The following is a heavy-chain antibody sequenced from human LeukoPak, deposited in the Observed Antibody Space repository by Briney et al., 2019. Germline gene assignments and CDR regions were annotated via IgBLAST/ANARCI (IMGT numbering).Heavy chain of an antibody. CDR3: TRVGDYGGNWAWYFDL. CDR2: IKSDGSNT. D-gene: IGHD4-23*01. V-gene: IGHV3-74*01. CDR1: GFXFSRYW. Sequence: GGSLRLSCAASGFXFSRYWIHWVRQAPGKGRVWVSRIKSDGSNTNYADSVKGRFTISRDNAKNTLYLQMNSLRAEDTAVYYCTRVGDYGGNWAWYFDLWGRGTLVTVSS. J-gene: IGHJ2*01.